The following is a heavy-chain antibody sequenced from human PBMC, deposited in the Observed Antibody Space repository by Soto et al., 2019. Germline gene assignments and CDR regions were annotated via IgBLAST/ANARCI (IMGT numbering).Heavy chain of an antibody. CDR1: GYTFTSYG. CDR3: ATDRGDGYNRYYYYYGMDV. D-gene: IGHD5-12*01. Sequence: ASVKVSCKASGYTFTSYGISWVRQAPGQGLEWMGWISAYNGNTNYAQKLQGRVTMTTDTSTSTAYMELRSLRSDDTAVYYCATDRGDGYNRYYYYYGMDVWGQGTTVTVSS. V-gene: IGHV1-18*01. J-gene: IGHJ6*02. CDR2: ISAYNGNT.